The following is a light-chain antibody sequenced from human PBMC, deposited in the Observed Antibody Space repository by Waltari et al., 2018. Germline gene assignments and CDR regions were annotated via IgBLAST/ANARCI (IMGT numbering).Light chain of an antibody. Sequence: IVLTPSPGTLSLSPGERATLSCRASQSVSTISLAWYQQNAGQAPRLLIYSASNRAPGIPDRFSGSGSGSDFALTSSSLEPEDSAMYYCQQYDSAVVTFGGGTKVEIK. CDR3: QQYDSAVVT. J-gene: IGKJ4*01. CDR2: SAS. CDR1: QSVSTIS. V-gene: IGKV3-20*01.